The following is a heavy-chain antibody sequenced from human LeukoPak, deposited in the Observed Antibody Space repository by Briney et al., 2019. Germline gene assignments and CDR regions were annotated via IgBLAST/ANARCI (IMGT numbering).Heavy chain of an antibody. CDR1: GFTFSSYA. D-gene: IGHD4-17*01. J-gene: IGHJ4*02. CDR3: ARDSDYGKIFDY. Sequence: QTGGSLRLSCAASGFTFSSYAMSWVRQAPGKGLEWVSAISGSGGSTYYADSVKGRFTISRDNSKNTLYLQMNSLRAEDTAVYYCARDSDYGKIFDYWGQGTLVTVSS. CDR2: ISGSGGST. V-gene: IGHV3-23*01.